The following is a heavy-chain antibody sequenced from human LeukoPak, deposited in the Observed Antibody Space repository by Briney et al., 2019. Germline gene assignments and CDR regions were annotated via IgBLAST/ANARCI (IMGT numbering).Heavy chain of an antibody. J-gene: IGHJ4*02. CDR1: GYSFTSYW. V-gene: IGHV5-51*01. CDR3: ARRRSYYYDSSGYYQTNYYFDY. CDR2: IYPGDSDT. Sequence: GESLKISCKGSGYSFTSYWIGWVRQMPGKGLEWMGIIYPGDSDTGYSPSFQGQVTISADKSISTAYLQWSSLKASDTAMYYCARRRSYYYDSSGYYQTNYYFDYWGQGTLVTVSS. D-gene: IGHD3-22*01.